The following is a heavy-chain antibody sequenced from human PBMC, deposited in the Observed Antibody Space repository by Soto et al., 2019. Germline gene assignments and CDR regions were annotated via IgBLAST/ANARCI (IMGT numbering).Heavy chain of an antibody. CDR3: ARDLGYYYDSSGSLPLDY. CDR2: ISYDGSNK. V-gene: IGHV3-30-3*01. J-gene: IGHJ4*02. D-gene: IGHD3-22*01. Sequence: GGSLRLSCAASGFTFSSYAMHWVRQAPGKGLEWVAVISYDGSNKYYADSVKGRFTISRDNSKNTLYLQMNSLRAEDTAVYYCARDLGYYYDSSGSLPLDYWGQGTLVTVSS. CDR1: GFTFSSYA.